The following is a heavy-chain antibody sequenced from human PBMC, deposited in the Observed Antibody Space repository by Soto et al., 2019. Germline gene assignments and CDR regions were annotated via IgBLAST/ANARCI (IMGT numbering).Heavy chain of an antibody. CDR1: GFTFSSYA. Sequence: GGSLRLSCAASGFTFSSYAMSWVRQAPGKGLEWVSAISGSGGSTYYADSVKGRFTISRDNSKNTLYLQMNSLRAEDTAVYYCAKAYAIIAVDGHPPPYYGMDVWGQGTTVTVSS. CDR3: AKAYAIIAVDGHPPPYYGMDV. V-gene: IGHV3-23*01. CDR2: ISGSGGST. D-gene: IGHD6-19*01. J-gene: IGHJ6*02.